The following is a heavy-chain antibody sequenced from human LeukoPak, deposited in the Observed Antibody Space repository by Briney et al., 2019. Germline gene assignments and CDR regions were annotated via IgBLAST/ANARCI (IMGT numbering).Heavy chain of an antibody. V-gene: IGHV4-30-2*01. CDR3: AMGASLLVFDY. D-gene: IGHD1-26*01. J-gene: IGHJ4*02. CDR2: IYHSGST. Sequence: SETLSLTCTVSGGSISSGGYYWSWIRQPPGKGLEWIGYIYHSGSTYYNPSLKSRVTISVDRSKNQFSLKLSSVTAADTAVYYCAMGASLLVFDYWGQGTLVTVSS. CDR1: GGSISSGGYY.